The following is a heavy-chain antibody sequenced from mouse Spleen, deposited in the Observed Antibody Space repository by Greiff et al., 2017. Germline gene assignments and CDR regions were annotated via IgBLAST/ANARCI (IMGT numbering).Heavy chain of an antibody. J-gene: IGHJ1*01. D-gene: IGHD1-1*01. CDR3: ARSRLRGYWYFDV. Sequence: VKVVESGPGLVQPSQSLSITCTVSGFSLTSYGVHWVRQSPGKGLEWLGVIWSGGSTDYNAAFISRLSISKDNSKSQVFFKMNSLQANDTAIYYCARSRLRGYWYFDVWGAGTTVTVSS. CDR2: IWSGGST. V-gene: IGHV2-2*02. CDR1: GFSLTSYG.